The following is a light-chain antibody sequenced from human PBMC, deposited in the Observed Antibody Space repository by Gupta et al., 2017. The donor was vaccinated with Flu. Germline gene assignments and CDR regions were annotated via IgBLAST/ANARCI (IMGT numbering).Light chain of an antibody. CDR2: RDD. J-gene: IGLJ3*02. V-gene: IGLV6-57*03. CDR1: SGNIASTY. CDR3: QSYSYDSGARWV. Sequence: NFMLTQPRSVSEAPGKTVTISCARSSGNIASTYVQWYQQRPGNDLRTVIYRDDQRPSGIPDRVSGSIDSASNAASLTISGLETEDEAMYYCQSYSYDSGARWVFGGGTEVTAL.